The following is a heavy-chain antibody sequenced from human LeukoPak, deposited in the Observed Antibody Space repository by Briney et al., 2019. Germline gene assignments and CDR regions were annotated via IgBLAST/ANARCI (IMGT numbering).Heavy chain of an antibody. V-gene: IGHV3-53*05. CDR1: GFTFSSNY. D-gene: IGHD5-24*01. J-gene: IGHJ3*02. CDR3: ARGRRDGYFDAFDI. Sequence: GGSLRLSCAASGFTFSSNYMSWVRQAPGKGLEWVSVIYSGGSTYYADSVKGRFTISRDNSKNTLYLQMNSLRAEDTAVYYCARGRRDGYFDAFDIWGQGTMVTVSS. CDR2: IYSGGST.